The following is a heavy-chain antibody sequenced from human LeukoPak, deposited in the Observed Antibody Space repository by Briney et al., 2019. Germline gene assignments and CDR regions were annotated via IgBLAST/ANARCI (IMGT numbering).Heavy chain of an antibody. J-gene: IGHJ5*02. CDR2: IYYSGST. Sequence: PSETLSLTCTVSGGSISSSSYYWGWIRQPPGKGLEWIGSIYYSGSTYYNPSLKSRVTISVDTSKNQFSLKLSSVTAADTAVYYCARLWFGELYWFDPWGQGTLVTVSS. D-gene: IGHD3-10*01. CDR3: ARLWFGELYWFDP. V-gene: IGHV4-39*01. CDR1: GGSISSSSYY.